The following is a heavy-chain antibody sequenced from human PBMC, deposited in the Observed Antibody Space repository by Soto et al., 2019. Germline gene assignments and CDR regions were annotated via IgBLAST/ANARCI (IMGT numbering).Heavy chain of an antibody. D-gene: IGHD4-4*01. Sequence: GGSLRLSCAASGFPFSSYVMSWVRQAPGKGLEWVSGISGGGSNTFYADYVKGRFTISRDNSKNTLLLQMNSLGAEDTAVYYCAKDSNKYSSSLRGRYFDYWGQGIGVTISS. CDR1: GFPFSSYV. CDR3: AKDSNKYSSSLRGRYFDY. V-gene: IGHV3-23*01. J-gene: IGHJ4*02. CDR2: ISGGGSNT.